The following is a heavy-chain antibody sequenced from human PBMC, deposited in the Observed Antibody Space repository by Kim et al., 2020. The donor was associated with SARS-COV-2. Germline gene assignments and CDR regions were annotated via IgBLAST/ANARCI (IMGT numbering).Heavy chain of an antibody. CDR2: ISYDGSNK. Sequence: GGSLRLSCAASGFTFSSYAMHWVRQAPGKGLEWVAVISYDGSNKYYADSVKGRFTISRDNSKNTLYLQMNSLRAEDTAVYYCARVSTVTRFYGMDVWGQGTTVTVSS. V-gene: IGHV3-30-3*01. D-gene: IGHD4-17*01. CDR1: GFTFSSYA. CDR3: ARVSTVTRFYGMDV. J-gene: IGHJ6*02.